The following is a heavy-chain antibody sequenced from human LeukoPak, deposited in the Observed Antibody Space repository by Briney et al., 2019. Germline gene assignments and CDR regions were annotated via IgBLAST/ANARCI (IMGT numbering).Heavy chain of an antibody. CDR1: GGSISSYY. CDR2: IYTSGST. D-gene: IGHD5-18*01. J-gene: IGHJ4*02. CDR3: ARGQKYIYGYTVTELGSRYFDY. Sequence: SETLSLTCTVSGGSISSYYWSWIRQPAGKGLEWIGRIYTSGSTNYNPSLKSRVTMSVDTSKNQFSLKLSSVTAADTAVYYCARGQKYIYGYTVTELGSRYFDYWGQGTLVTVSS. V-gene: IGHV4-4*07.